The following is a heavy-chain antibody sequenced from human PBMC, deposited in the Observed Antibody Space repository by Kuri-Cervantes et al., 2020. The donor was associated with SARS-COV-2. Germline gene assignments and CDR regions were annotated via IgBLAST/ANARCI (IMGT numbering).Heavy chain of an antibody. CDR1: GFTFSSYW. V-gene: IGHV3-74*01. CDR3: ARHNYDSSGDYYVLYYFDY. CDR2: INSDGSST. J-gene: IGHJ4*01. D-gene: IGHD3-22*01. Sequence: GESLKISCAASGFTFSSYWMHWVRQAPGKGLVWVSRINSDGSSTSYADSVKGRFTISRDNAKNTLYLQMNNLRAEDTAIYYCARHNYDSSGDYYVLYYFDYWGHGTQVTVSS.